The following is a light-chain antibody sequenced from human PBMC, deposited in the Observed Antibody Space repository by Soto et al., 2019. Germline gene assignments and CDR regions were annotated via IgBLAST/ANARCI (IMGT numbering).Light chain of an antibody. J-gene: IGLJ1*01. CDR2: EVS. CDR3: GSYTSTSTLYV. CDR1: TSDIGGYNY. V-gene: IGLV2-14*01. Sequence: QSALTQPASVSGSPGQSITISCTGTTSDIGGYNYGSWYQHHPRKAPKLMIYEVSSRPSGVSNRVSGSKSGNTASLTISGLQAEDEADYFCGSYTSTSTLYVFGSGTKLTVL.